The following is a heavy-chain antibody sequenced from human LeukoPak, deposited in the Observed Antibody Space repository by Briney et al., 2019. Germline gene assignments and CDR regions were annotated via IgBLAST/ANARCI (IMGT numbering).Heavy chain of an antibody. Sequence: GGSLRLSCAASGFTVSNNYMSWVRQAPGKGLEWVSVIYNGGSTYYADSVKGRFTISRDNSKNTLYLQMNSLRAEDTAVYYCARVMGYYYDSSGYENWFDPWGQGTLVTVSS. CDR3: ARVMGYYYDSSGYENWFDP. J-gene: IGHJ5*02. CDR1: GFTVSNNY. D-gene: IGHD3-22*01. CDR2: IYNGGST. V-gene: IGHV3-53*01.